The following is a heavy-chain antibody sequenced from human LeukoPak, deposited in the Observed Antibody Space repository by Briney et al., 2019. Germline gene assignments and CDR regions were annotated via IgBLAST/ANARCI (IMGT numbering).Heavy chain of an antibody. J-gene: IGHJ4*02. Sequence: GGSLRLSCAASGFSFRSYGMNWVRQAPGKGLEWVAVINDGGVHTFYADSVKGRLTLSRDNSRNTLFLQMNSLRAEDTALYYCARSLKWNLVGFDYWGQGALVTASS. CDR3: ARSLKWNLVGFDY. D-gene: IGHD1-1*01. CDR2: INDGGVHT. V-gene: IGHV3-23*01. CDR1: GFSFRSYG.